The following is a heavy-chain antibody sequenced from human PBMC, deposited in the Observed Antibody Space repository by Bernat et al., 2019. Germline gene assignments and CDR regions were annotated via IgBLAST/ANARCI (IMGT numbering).Heavy chain of an antibody. D-gene: IGHD1-1*01. CDR3: ARGGHRNDAYNWFDP. CDR1: GFTFSSYW. V-gene: IGHV3-74*01. Sequence: EVQLVESGGGLVQPGGSLRLSCAASGFTFSSYWMHWVRQAPGKGLVWVSRINSDGSSTSYADSVKGRFTISRDNAKNTLYLQMNSLRAEDTAVYYYARGGHRNDAYNWFDPWGQGTLVTVSS. J-gene: IGHJ5*02. CDR2: INSDGSST.